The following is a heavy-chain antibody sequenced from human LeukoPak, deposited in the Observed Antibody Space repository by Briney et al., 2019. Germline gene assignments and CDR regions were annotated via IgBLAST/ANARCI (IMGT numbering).Heavy chain of an antibody. D-gene: IGHD5-18*01. Sequence: PSETLSLTCTVSGDSITGYYWTWVRQPPGKGLEWIGYAYHTGTSNYNPSVRSRITMSVDTSKNQYSMNLTSVTAVDTAVYYCARALDTWSALDYWGLGTLVSVSS. CDR1: GDSITGYY. V-gene: IGHV4-59*01. CDR3: ARALDTWSALDY. CDR2: AYHTGTS. J-gene: IGHJ4*02.